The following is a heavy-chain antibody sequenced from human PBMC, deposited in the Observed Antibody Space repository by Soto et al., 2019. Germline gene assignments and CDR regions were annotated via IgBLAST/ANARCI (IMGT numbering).Heavy chain of an antibody. Sequence: QVQLVQSGAEVKKPGASVIISCKASGYTFANYAVHWVRQAPGPRPEWMGWINAGNGNTKYSQTFQGRITVTKDTSASTAYMGLGSLGSEDTSVYYCAKGVWVKSGSYYLDYWGQGTLVTVAS. CDR1: GYTFANYA. V-gene: IGHV1-3*01. CDR3: AKGVWVKSGSYYLDY. CDR2: INAGNGNT. D-gene: IGHD1-26*01. J-gene: IGHJ4*02.